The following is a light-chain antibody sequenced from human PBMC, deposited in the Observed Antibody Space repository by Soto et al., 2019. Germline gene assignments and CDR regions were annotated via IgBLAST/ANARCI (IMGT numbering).Light chain of an antibody. V-gene: IGKV1-39*01. CDR2: AAS. CDR1: QSISSY. CDR3: QQSYSTPIT. J-gene: IGKJ5*01. Sequence: DIQITQSPSSLSASVGDRVAITGRASQSISSYLNWYQQKPGKAPKLLIYAASSLQSGVPSRFSGSGSGTDFTLTISSLQPEDFATYYCQQSYSTPITFGQGTRLEI.